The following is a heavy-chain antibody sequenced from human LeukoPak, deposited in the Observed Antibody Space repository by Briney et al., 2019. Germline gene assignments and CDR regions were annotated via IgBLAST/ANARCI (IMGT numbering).Heavy chain of an antibody. J-gene: IGHJ6*03. CDR3: ARLMSGTTSYYYYYYMDV. V-gene: IGHV5-51*01. CDR1: GYSFTSYW. Sequence: GESLKISCKGSGYSFTSYWIGWVRQMPGKGLEWMGIIYPGDSDTRYSPSFQGQVTISADKSISTAYLQWSSLKASDTAMYYCARLMSGTTSYYYYYYMDVWGKGTPVTISS. D-gene: IGHD1-1*01. CDR2: IYPGDSDT.